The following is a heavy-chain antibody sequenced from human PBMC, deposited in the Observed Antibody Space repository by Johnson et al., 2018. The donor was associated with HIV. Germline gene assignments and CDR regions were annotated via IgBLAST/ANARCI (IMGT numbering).Heavy chain of an antibody. CDR2: IKQDGSEK. Sequence: MLLVESGGGVVQPGRSLRLSCAASGFTFSSYWMSWVRQAPGKGLEWVANIKQDGSEKYYVDSVKGRFTISRDNAKNSLYLQMNSLRAGDTAVYYCGRGGIEAGGGIAFDIWGQGTLVTVSS. J-gene: IGHJ3*02. CDR3: GRGGIEAGGGIAFDI. V-gene: IGHV3-7*04. CDR1: GFTFSSYW. D-gene: IGHD6-13*01.